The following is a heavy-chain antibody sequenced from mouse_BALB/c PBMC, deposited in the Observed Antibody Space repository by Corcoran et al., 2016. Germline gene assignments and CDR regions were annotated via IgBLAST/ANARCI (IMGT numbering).Heavy chain of an antibody. CDR2: INPYNDGT. D-gene: IGHD2-4*01. CDR1: GYTFTSYV. V-gene: IGHV1S136*01. CDR3: ARSTMITSAWFAY. Sequence: EVQLQQSGPELVKPGASVKMSCKASGYTFTSYVMHWVKQKPGQGLEWIGYINPYNDGTKYNEKFKGKATLTSDKSSSTAYMELSSLTSEDSAVYYCARSTMITSAWFAYWGQGTLVTVSA. J-gene: IGHJ3*01.